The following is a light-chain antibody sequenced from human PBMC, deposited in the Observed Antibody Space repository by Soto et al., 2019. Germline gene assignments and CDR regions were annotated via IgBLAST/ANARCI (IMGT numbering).Light chain of an antibody. Sequence: EIQMAQSPSSLSASVGDRVTITCRASQSITTYLNWYQQKPGKAPKLLIYAASNLQSGVPSRFSGSGSGTDFTLTISSLRPEDFATYYCQQSYSTLALTFGGGTKVDIK. CDR2: AAS. CDR3: QQSYSTLALT. V-gene: IGKV1-39*01. J-gene: IGKJ4*01. CDR1: QSITTY.